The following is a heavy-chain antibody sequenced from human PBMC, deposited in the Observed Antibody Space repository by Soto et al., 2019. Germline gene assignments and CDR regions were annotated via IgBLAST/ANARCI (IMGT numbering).Heavy chain of an antibody. J-gene: IGHJ4*02. Sequence: SETLSLTCTVSGCSFSSYDLSWIRQPPGKGLEWIGYIYYSGSTNYNPSLKSRVTISVDTSKNRISLKLSAVTAADTAVYYCARLEGSHYFDYRGQGTLVTVSS. D-gene: IGHD3-10*01. V-gene: IGHV4-59*01. CDR3: ARLEGSHYFDY. CDR1: GCSFSSYD. CDR2: IYYSGST.